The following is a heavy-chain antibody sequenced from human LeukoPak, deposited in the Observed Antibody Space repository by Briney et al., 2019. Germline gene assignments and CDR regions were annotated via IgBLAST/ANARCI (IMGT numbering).Heavy chain of an antibody. CDR3: AKEGKTRNWNYYQAKPVY. CDR2: IYSGGST. D-gene: IGHD1-7*01. Sequence: GGSLRLSCAASGFTASSNYMSWVRQDPGKGLEWVSVIYSGGSTYYADSVKGRFTISRDNSKNTLYLQMNSLRVEDTAGYYCAKEGKTRNWNYYQAKPVYWGQGTLVTVSS. V-gene: IGHV3-66*01. J-gene: IGHJ4*02. CDR1: GFTASSNY.